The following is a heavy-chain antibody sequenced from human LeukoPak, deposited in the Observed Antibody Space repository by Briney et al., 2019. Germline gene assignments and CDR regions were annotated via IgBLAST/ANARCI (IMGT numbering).Heavy chain of an antibody. V-gene: IGHV1-8*01. D-gene: IGHD6-19*01. CDR2: MNPNSGNT. J-gene: IGHJ5*02. CDR3: ATEQWLVSRNWFDL. CDR1: GYTFTSYD. Sequence: ASVKVSCKASGYTFTSYDINWVRQATGQGLEWMGWMNPNSGNTGYAQKFQGRVTMTRNTSISTAYMELSSLRSEDTAVYYCATEQWLVSRNWFDLWGQGTLVTVSS.